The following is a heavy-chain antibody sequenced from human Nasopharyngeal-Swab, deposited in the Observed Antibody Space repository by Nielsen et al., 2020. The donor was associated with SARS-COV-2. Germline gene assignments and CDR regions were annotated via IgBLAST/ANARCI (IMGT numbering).Heavy chain of an antibody. D-gene: IGHD4-17*01. Sequence: SETLSLTCTVSGGSTSRSLYYCGWFQHPPGKGLEWIASIYYSGSTYYNPSLKSRVTISVDTSKNQFSLKLSSVTAADTAVYYCVREATVTNAFDIWGQGTMVTAAS. J-gene: IGHJ3*02. CDR3: VREATVTNAFDI. CDR1: GGSTSRSLYY. V-gene: IGHV4-39*07. CDR2: IYYSGST.